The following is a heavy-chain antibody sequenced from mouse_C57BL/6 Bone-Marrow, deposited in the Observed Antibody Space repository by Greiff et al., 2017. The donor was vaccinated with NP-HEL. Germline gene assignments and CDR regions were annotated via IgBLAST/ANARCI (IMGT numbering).Heavy chain of an antibody. D-gene: IGHD2-3*01. V-gene: IGHV5-6*01. Sequence: EVKLMESGGDLVKPGGSLKLSCAASGFTFSSYGMSWVRQTPDKRLEWVATISSGGSYTYYPDSVKGRFTISRDNAKNTLYLQMSSLKSEDTAMYYCASPDGYYHYWGQGTTLTVSS. CDR1: GFTFSSYG. J-gene: IGHJ2*01. CDR2: ISSGGSYT. CDR3: ASPDGYYHY.